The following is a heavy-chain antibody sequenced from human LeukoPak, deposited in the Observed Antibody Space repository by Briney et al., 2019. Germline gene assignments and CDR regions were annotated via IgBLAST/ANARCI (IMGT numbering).Heavy chain of an antibody. D-gene: IGHD6-6*01. V-gene: IGHV3-23*01. Sequence: GGSLRLSCAASGFTFSSYAMSWVRQAPGKGLEWVSAISGSGGSTYYADSVKGRFTISRDNAKNSVYLQMNSLRAEDTAVYYCARGGGSSSGGSFDYWGQGTLVTVSS. CDR3: ARGGGSSSGGSFDY. J-gene: IGHJ4*02. CDR1: GFTFSSYA. CDR2: ISGSGGST.